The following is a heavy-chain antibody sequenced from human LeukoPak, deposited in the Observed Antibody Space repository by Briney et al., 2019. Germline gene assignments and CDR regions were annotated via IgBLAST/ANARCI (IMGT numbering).Heavy chain of an antibody. CDR3: TTAPSGVDY. CDR2: IESKTDGGTT. Sequence: NTGGSLRLSCAASELTFSNAWMCWVRQAPGKGLEWVGRIESKTDGGTTDYAAPVKGRFTISRDDSKNTLYLQMNSLKTEDTAVYYCTTAPSGVDYWGQGTLVTVSS. J-gene: IGHJ4*02. D-gene: IGHD3-10*01. V-gene: IGHV3-15*04. CDR1: ELTFSNAW.